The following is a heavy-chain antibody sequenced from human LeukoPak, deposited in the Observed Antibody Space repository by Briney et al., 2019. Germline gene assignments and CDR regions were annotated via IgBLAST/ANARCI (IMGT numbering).Heavy chain of an antibody. D-gene: IGHD3-10*01. Sequence: PGRSLRLSCAASGFTFSSYGMHWVRQAPGKGLEWVAVIWYDGSNKYCADSVKGRFTISRDNSKNTLYLQMNSLRAEDTAVYYCARDVNILWPKYYFDYWGQGTLVTVSS. V-gene: IGHV3-33*01. J-gene: IGHJ4*02. CDR3: ARDVNILWPKYYFDY. CDR1: GFTFSSYG. CDR2: IWYDGSNK.